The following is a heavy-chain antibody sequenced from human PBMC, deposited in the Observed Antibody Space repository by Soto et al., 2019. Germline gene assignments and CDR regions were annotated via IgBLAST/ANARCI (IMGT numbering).Heavy chain of an antibody. V-gene: IGHV4-30-4*01. Sequence: PRSLTVSVLGGSVSIGDYAWSWSRQRPGKGLEWIGYIHDSGNTYYNPSLKSRVTISLDTPKDQFSLKVNSMTAADTAVYFCARARGGDSGDYASLFDRWGQGNLVTVSS. CDR3: ARARGGDSGDYASLFDR. D-gene: IGHD4-17*01. J-gene: IGHJ5*02. CDR1: GGSVSIGDYA. CDR2: IHDSGNT.